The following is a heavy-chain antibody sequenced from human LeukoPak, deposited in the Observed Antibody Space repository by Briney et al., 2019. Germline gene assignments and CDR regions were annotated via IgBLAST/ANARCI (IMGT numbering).Heavy chain of an antibody. D-gene: IGHD6-13*01. J-gene: IGHJ5*02. CDR2: FIPILGRG. Sequence: SVKVSCKASGGTFSSYAINWVRQAPGQGLEWMGRFIPILGRGNYAQKLQGRVTITADKSTSTAYMELSSLRSEDTAVYYCAREGYSSSWYSSLNWFDPWGQGTLVTVSS. V-gene: IGHV1-69*04. CDR3: AREGYSSSWYSSLNWFDP. CDR1: GGTFSSYA.